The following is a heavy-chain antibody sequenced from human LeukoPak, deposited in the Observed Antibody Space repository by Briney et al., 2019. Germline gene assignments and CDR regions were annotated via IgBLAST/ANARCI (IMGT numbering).Heavy chain of an antibody. D-gene: IGHD6-19*01. J-gene: IGHJ4*02. CDR2: IYYSGST. CDR3: ASRAVAGPVDY. Sequence: SETLSLTRTVSGGSISSYYWSWIRQPPGKGLEWIGYIYYSGSTNYNPSLKSRVTISVDTSKNQFSLKLSSVTAADTAVYYCASRAVAGPVDYWGQGTLVTVSS. CDR1: GGSISSYY. V-gene: IGHV4-59*01.